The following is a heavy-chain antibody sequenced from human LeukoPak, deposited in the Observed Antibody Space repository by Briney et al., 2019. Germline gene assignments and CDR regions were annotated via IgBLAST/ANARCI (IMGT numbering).Heavy chain of an antibody. J-gene: IGHJ4*02. CDR2: ISGNGGEV. CDR3: AKRDDSDSSGYASLFAH. Sequence: PGGSLRLSCAASGFTFSNYAMAWVRQAPGKGLEGVSGISGNGGEVYYADSVKGRFTISRDNSKNTLDLQMNSLRGEDTAVYFCAKRDDSDSSGYASLFAHWGQGTLDTVSP. CDR1: GFTFSNYA. V-gene: IGHV3-23*01. D-gene: IGHD3-22*01.